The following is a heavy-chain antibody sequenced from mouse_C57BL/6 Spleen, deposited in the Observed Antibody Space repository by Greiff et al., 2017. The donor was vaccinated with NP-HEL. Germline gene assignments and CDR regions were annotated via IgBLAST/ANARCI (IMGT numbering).Heavy chain of an antibody. V-gene: IGHV5-4*01. Sequence: EVHLVESGGGLVKPGGSLKLSCAASGFTFSSYAMSWVRQTPEKRLEWVATISDGGSYTYYPDNVKGRFTISRDNAKNNLYLQMSHLKSEDTAMYYCAREYDYDRYFDVWGTGTTVTVSS. CDR1: GFTFSSYA. CDR2: ISDGGSYT. CDR3: AREYDYDRYFDV. D-gene: IGHD2-4*01. J-gene: IGHJ1*03.